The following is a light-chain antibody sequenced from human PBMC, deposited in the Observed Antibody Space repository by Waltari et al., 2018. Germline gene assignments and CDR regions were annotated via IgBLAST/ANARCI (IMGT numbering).Light chain of an antibody. CDR3: QQSYSTPIT. CDR2: AAS. J-gene: IGKJ5*01. V-gene: IGKV1-39*01. Sequence: DIQMTQSPSSLSASVGDRVTITCRASKSISSYLNWYQQKPGKAPKLLLYAASSLQSGVPSRFSGSGSGTDFTLTISSLQPEDFATYYCQQSYSTPITFGQGTRLEIK. CDR1: KSISSY.